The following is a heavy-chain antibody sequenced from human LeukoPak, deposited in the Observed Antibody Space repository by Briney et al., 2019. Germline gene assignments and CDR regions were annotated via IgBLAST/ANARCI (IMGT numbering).Heavy chain of an antibody. CDR3: ARERDGYNYGAFDI. J-gene: IGHJ3*02. CDR2: INHSGST. V-gene: IGHV4-34*01. CDR1: GGSFSGYY. Sequence: SETLSLTCAVSGGSFSGYYWSWIRQPPGKGLEWIGEINHSGSTNYNPSLKSRVTISVDTSKNQFSLKLSSVTAADTAVYYCARERDGYNYGAFDIWGQGTMVAVSS. D-gene: IGHD5-24*01.